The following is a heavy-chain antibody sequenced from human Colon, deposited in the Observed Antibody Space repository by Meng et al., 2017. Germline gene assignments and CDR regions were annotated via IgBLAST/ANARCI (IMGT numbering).Heavy chain of an antibody. CDR2: ISSGSRSI. Sequence: GGSLRLSCAASGFAFSSYELHWVRQAPGKGLEWVSYISSGSRSIYYADSVKGRFIISRDNAKNSLYLQMNNLRAEDTAVYYCVRGQDWGQGTLVTVSS. J-gene: IGHJ4*02. V-gene: IGHV3-48*03. CDR1: GFAFSSYE. CDR3: VRGQD.